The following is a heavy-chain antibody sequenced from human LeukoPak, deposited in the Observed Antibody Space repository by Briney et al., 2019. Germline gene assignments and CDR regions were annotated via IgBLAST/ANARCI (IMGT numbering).Heavy chain of an antibody. J-gene: IGHJ4*02. V-gene: IGHV3-23*01. CDR1: GFTFSSYG. Sequence: GGSLRLSCAASGFTFSSYGMSWVRQAPGKGLEWVSAISGSGGRTYYADSVKGRFTISRDNSKNTLYLQMNSLRAEDTAVYYCAKGKASGWYIVDYWGQGTLVTVSS. CDR2: ISGSGGRT. D-gene: IGHD6-19*01. CDR3: AKGKASGWYIVDY.